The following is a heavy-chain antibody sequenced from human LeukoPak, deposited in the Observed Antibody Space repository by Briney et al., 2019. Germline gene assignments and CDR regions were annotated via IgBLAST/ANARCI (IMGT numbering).Heavy chain of an antibody. D-gene: IGHD6-13*01. CDR1: GFTFSGSA. Sequence: PGGSLRLSCAASGFTFSGSAMHWVRQASGKGLEWVGRIRSKANSYATAYAASVKGRFTISRDDSKNTAYLQTNSLKTEDTAVYYCTRPGSSSWTFDYWGQGTLVTVSS. CDR3: TRPGSSSWTFDY. V-gene: IGHV3-73*01. CDR2: IRSKANSYAT. J-gene: IGHJ4*02.